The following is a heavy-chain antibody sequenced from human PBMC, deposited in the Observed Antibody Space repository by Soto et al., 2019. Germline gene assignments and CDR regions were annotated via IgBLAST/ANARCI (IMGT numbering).Heavy chain of an antibody. D-gene: IGHD5-12*01. CDR2: IYTSGST. CDR3: VRGRSYSVYDF. Sequence: SETRSLTCTVSGGSISGHSWAWIRQPAGKGLEWIGHIYTSGSTSYNPSLRSRVTMSLDTSTNKIFLNLTSVTAADTAVFYCVRGRSYSVYDFWGPGTLVTVS. J-gene: IGHJ4*02. CDR1: GGSISGHS. V-gene: IGHV4-4*07.